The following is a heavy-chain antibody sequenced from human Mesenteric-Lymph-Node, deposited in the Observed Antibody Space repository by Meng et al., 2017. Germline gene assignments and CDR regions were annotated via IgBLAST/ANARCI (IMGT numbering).Heavy chain of an antibody. V-gene: IGHV3-21*01. CDR2: ISSSSSYI. D-gene: IGHD3-22*01. J-gene: IGHJ6*02. CDR3: ARENYDSSGYYFYYYYGMDV. Sequence: GESLKISCAASGFTFSSYSMNWVRQAPGKGLEWVSSISSSSSYIYYADSVKGRFTISRDNAKNSLYLQMDSLRAEDTAVYYCARENYDSSGYYFYYYYGMDVWGQGTTVTVSS. CDR1: GFTFSSYS.